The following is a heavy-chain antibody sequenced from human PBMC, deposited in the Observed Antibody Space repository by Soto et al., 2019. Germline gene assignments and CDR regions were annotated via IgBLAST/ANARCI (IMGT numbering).Heavy chain of an antibody. J-gene: IGHJ5*02. V-gene: IGHV4-34*01. Sequence: PSETLSLTCAVYGGSFSGYYWTWIRQPPGKGLEWIGEINHSGSTNYNPSLKSRVTISVDTSKNQFSLKLSSVTAADTAVYYCARRLGYSYVGNWFDPWGQGTLVTVSS. CDR2: INHSGST. CDR1: GGSFSGYY. CDR3: ARRLGYSYVGNWFDP. D-gene: IGHD5-18*01.